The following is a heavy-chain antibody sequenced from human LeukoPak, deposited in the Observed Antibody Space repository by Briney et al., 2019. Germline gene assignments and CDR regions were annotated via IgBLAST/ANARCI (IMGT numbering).Heavy chain of an antibody. D-gene: IGHD3-3*01. CDR2: INHSGST. V-gene: IGHV4-34*01. CDR3: ARGSPYYDFWSGYYTNWFDP. CDR1: GGSFSGYY. J-gene: IGHJ5*02. Sequence: TSEALSLTCSVYGGSFSGYYWSWIRQPPGKGLEWIGVINHSGSTNYNPSLKSRVTISVDTSKNQFSLKLSSVTAADTAVYYCARGSPYYDFWSGYYTNWFDPWGQGTLVTVSS.